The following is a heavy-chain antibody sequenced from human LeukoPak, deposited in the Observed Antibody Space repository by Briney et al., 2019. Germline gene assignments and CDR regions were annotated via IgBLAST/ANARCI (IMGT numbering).Heavy chain of an antibody. J-gene: IGHJ4*02. CDR2: IYHSGTP. D-gene: IGHD3-22*01. CDR3: ARDGVFHDSDGYSFDY. CDR1: NYSITSGYF. V-gene: IGHV4-38-2*02. Sequence: PSETLSLTCAVSNYSITSGYFWGWIRQPPGKGLEWIASIYHSGTPYYNPSLRNRVTLFVDTSKNQFSLKLTSLTAADTAVYYCARDGVFHDSDGYSFDYWGQGTLVTVSS.